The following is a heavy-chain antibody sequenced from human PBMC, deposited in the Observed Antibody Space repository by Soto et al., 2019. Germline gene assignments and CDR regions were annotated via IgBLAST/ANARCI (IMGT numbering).Heavy chain of an antibody. CDR2: ISKSDYT. V-gene: IGHV3-21*01. CDR1: GFAFNNYG. D-gene: IGHD2-2*01. Sequence: GGSLRLSCTVSGFAFNNYGINWVRQAPGKGLEWVSSISKSDYTYYSDSVKGRFAISRDNAKSSVSLQMNTLRVEDTAVYYCAREDSIIMPAVSDFWGQGTLVAVSS. CDR3: AREDSIIMPAVSDF. J-gene: IGHJ4*02.